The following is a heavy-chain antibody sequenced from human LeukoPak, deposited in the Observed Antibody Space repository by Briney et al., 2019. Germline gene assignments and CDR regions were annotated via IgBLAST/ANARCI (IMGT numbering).Heavy chain of an antibody. J-gene: IGHJ4*02. CDR2: IYYTGST. CDR3: ARVQYYDSTGHLVPGLDY. V-gene: IGHV4-61*05. CDR1: GGSISSSSYY. D-gene: IGHD3-22*01. Sequence: PSETLSLTCTVSGGSISSSSYYWGWIRQPPGKGLEWIGYIYYTGSTNYNPSLKSRVTISVDRSNNQFSLKLRSVTAADTAVYYCARVQYYDSTGHLVPGLDYWGQGTLVTVSS.